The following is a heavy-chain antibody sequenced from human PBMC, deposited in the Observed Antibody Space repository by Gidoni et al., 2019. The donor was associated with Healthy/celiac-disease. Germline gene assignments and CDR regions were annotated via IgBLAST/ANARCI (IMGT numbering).Heavy chain of an antibody. D-gene: IGHD2-2*01. V-gene: IGHV3-30*18. CDR2: ISYDGSNK. CDR1: GFTFSSYG. Sequence: QLQLVESGGGVVKPGRSLRLSCDSSGFTFSSYGMHWVRQAPGKGLEWVSVISYDGSNKYYAGSVKGRFTISRDNSKNTLYLQMNSLRAEDTAVYYCAKGACSSTSCYAVVSGYFQHWGQGTLVTVSS. J-gene: IGHJ1*01. CDR3: AKGACSSTSCYAVVSGYFQH.